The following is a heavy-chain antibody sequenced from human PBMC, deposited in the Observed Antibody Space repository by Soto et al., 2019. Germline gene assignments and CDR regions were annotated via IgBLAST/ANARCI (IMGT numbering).Heavy chain of an antibody. D-gene: IGHD5-12*01. CDR1: GVTVSSNY. CDR3: ARGNSGYDKAIDY. Sequence: EVQLVESGGGLIQPGGSLRLSCAAPGVTVSSNYMSWVRQAPGKGLEWVSIIYSGESTYYADSVKGRFTISRDNSKNTLYLQMNSVRAEDTAVYYCARGNSGYDKAIDYWGQGTLVTVSS. V-gene: IGHV3-53*01. CDR2: IYSGEST. J-gene: IGHJ4*02.